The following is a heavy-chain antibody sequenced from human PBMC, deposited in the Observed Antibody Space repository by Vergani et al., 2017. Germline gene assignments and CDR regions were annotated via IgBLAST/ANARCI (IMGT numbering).Heavy chain of an antibody. Sequence: QVQLVESGGGVVRPGRSLRLSCAASGFTFSSYGMHWVRQAPGKGLEWVAVISYDGSNKYYADSVKGRFTISRDNSKNTLYLQMNSLRAEDTAVYYCAKPKKRVMTTGIWYFDLWGRGTLVTVSS. D-gene: IGHD4-17*01. CDR3: AKPKKRVMTTGIWYFDL. J-gene: IGHJ2*01. V-gene: IGHV3-30*18. CDR2: ISYDGSNK. CDR1: GFTFSSYG.